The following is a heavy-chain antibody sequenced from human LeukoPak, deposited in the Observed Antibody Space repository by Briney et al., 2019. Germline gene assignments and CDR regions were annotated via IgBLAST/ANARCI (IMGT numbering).Heavy chain of an antibody. V-gene: IGHV1-2*02. CDR2: INPNSGGA. Sequence: ASVRVSCKAFGHTVTQYYMHWVRRAPGQGLEWMGWINPNSGGANYAENFQGRVTMTRDTSISTAYMELSSLRYEDTALYYCARGQSRNDDWGQGTLVTVSS. CDR3: ARGQSRNDD. J-gene: IGHJ1*01. CDR1: GHTVTQYY. D-gene: IGHD2-8*01.